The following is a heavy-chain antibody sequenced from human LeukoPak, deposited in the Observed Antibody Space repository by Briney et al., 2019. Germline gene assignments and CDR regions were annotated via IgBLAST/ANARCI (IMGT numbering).Heavy chain of an antibody. CDR3: ARSTTNRYSSSWFRRRELFDY. CDR2: IYTSGST. V-gene: IGHV4-61*02. D-gene: IGHD6-13*01. J-gene: IGHJ4*02. Sequence: PSETLSLTCTVSGGSISSGSYYWSWIRQPAGKGLEWIVRIYTSGSTNYNPSLKSRVTISVDTSKNQFSLKLSSVTAADTAVYYCARSTTNRYSSSWFRRRELFDYWGQGTLVTVSS. CDR1: GGSISSGSYY.